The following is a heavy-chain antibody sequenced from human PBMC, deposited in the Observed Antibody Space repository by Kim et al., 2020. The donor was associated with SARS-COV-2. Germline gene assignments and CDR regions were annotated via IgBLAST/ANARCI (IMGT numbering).Heavy chain of an antibody. J-gene: IGHJ5*02. D-gene: IGHD6-13*01. Sequence: PSLESRVTISVDTSKTQFHLKLSSVTAADTAVYYCARRTRAAAGTPWFDPWGQGTLVTVSS. CDR3: ARRTRAAAGTPWFDP. V-gene: IGHV4-59*08.